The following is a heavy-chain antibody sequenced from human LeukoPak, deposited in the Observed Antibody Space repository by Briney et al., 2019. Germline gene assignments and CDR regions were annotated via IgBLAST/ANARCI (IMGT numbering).Heavy chain of an antibody. CDR2: IYPGDSDT. D-gene: IGHD6-13*01. V-gene: IGHV5-51*01. Sequence: IGIIYPGDSDTRSSPSFQGQVTTSADKSINPAYLQWSSLKASDTAMYYCGRRSGSSWYFDYWGQGTLVTVSS. J-gene: IGHJ4*02. CDR3: GRRSGSSWYFDY.